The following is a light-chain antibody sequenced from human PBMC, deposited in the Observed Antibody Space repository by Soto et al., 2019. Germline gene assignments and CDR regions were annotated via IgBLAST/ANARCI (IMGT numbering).Light chain of an antibody. J-gene: IGKJ5*01. V-gene: IGKV1-39*01. CDR3: QQSYSTPSIT. CDR1: QSISNW. Sequence: IQTTKSPSTLPASVGDRVTIPCRASQSISNWLAWYQQKPGTAPKVLIYHASNLQSGIPSRFSGSGSGTDFTLTISRLQPEDFATYYCQQSYSTPSITFGQGTLLEIK. CDR2: HAS.